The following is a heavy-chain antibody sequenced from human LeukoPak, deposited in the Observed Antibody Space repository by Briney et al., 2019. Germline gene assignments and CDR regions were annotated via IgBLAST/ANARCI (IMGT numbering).Heavy chain of an antibody. Sequence: GGSLRLSCAASGFTFSSYAMHWVRQAPGKGLEGVAVISYDGSNKYYADSVKGRFTISRDNSKNTLYLQMNSLRAEDTAVYYCTKDTLRGYSYGSDYWGQGTLVTVSS. CDR3: TKDTLRGYSYGSDY. V-gene: IGHV3-30-3*01. J-gene: IGHJ4*02. CDR2: ISYDGSNK. D-gene: IGHD5-18*01. CDR1: GFTFSSYA.